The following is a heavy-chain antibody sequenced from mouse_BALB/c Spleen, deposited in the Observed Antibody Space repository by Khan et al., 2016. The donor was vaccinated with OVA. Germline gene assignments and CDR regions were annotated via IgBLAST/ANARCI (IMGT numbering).Heavy chain of an antibody. J-gene: IGHJ4*01. CDR2: ISSTGST. CDR3: ARSLYYSDSYAMDY. D-gene: IGHD2-13*01. V-gene: IGHV3-2*02. CDR1: DYSITSDFA. Sequence: EVQLQESGPGLVKPSQSLSLTCTVTDYSITSDFAWNWIRQFPGNKLEWMGYISSTGSTSYSPSLKSRISITRDTSKNQFFLHLNSVTTEDTATYYCARSLYYSDSYAMDYWGQGTSVTVSS.